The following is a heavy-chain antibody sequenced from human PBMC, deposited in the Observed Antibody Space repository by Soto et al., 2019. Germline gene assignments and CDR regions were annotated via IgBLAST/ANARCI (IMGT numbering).Heavy chain of an antibody. V-gene: IGHV3-23*01. CDR2: ISGSGGST. CDR3: ARQLGVDQAPDY. J-gene: IGHJ4*02. Sequence: EVQLLESGGGLVQPGGSLRLSCAASGFTFSSYAMSWARQAPGKGLEWVSAISGSGGSTYYADSVKGRFTISRDNSKNTLYLQMNSLRAEDTAVYYCARQLGVDQAPDYWGQGTLVTVSS. D-gene: IGHD3-3*01. CDR1: GFTFSSYA.